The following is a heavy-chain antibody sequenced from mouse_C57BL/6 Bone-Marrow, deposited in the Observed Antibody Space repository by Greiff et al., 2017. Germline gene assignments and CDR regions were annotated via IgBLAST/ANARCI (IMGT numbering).Heavy chain of an antibody. CDR2: ISSGGSYT. CDR3: ARLPYYNGSSYGWFAY. CDR1: GFTFSSYG. D-gene: IGHD1-1*01. Sequence: EVQVVESGGDLVKPGGSLKLSCAASGFTFSSYGMSWVRQTPDQRLEWVATISSGGSYTYYPDSVKGRFTISRDNAKNTLYLQMSSLKSEDTAMYYCARLPYYNGSSYGWFAYWGQGTLVTVSA. J-gene: IGHJ3*01. V-gene: IGHV5-6*01.